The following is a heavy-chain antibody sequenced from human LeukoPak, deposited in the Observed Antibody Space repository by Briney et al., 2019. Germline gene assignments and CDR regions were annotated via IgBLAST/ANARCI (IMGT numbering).Heavy chain of an antibody. CDR3: ARDSIAAAENGY. Sequence: GGSLRLSCAASGFTVSSNYMSWVRQAPGKGLEWVSVIYSGGSTYYADSVKGRFTISRDNSKNTLYLQMNSLRAEDTAVYYCARDSIAAAENGYWGQGTLVTVSS. CDR2: IYSGGST. V-gene: IGHV3-66*01. J-gene: IGHJ4*02. D-gene: IGHD6-13*01. CDR1: GFTVSSNY.